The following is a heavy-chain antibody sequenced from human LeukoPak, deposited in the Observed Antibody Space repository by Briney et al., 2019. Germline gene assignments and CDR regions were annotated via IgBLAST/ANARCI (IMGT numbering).Heavy chain of an antibody. V-gene: IGHV3-23*01. CDR1: GFTFSSYA. CDR3: AKDEAVAGTGTEIDY. Sequence: GGSLRLSCAASGFTFSSYAMSWVRQAPGKGLEWVSAISGSGGSTYYADSVKGRFTISRDNSKNTLYLQMNSLRAEDMAVYYCAKDEAVAGTGTEIDYWGQGTLVTVSS. CDR2: ISGSGGST. D-gene: IGHD6-19*01. J-gene: IGHJ4*02.